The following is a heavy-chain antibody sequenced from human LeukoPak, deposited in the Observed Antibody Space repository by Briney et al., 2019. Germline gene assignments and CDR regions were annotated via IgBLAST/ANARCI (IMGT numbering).Heavy chain of an antibody. CDR3: ASGPVVPAATGHFDY. CDR2: IYHSGST. V-gene: IGHV4-38-2*01. CDR1: GYSISSGYY. J-gene: IGHJ4*02. Sequence: PSETLSLTCAVSGYSISSGYYWGWIRQPPGKGLEWIGSIYHSGSTYYNPSLKSRVIISVDTSKSQFSLKLSSVTAADTAVYYCASGPVVPAATGHFDYWGQGTLVTVSS. D-gene: IGHD2-2*01.